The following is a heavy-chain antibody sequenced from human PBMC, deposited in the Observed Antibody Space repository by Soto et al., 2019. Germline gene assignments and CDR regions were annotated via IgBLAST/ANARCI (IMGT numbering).Heavy chain of an antibody. J-gene: IGHJ3*01. CDR1: GGSFRREA. D-gene: IGHD2-15*01. Sequence: QVQLVQSGAEVKKPGSSVKVSCKASGGSFRREAINWVRQAPGQGPEWMGGILPFFNTADYAQKFQGRVTLTADVSTTTVYMELGSLRFEDTAVYYCARRHEFGGNSDAFDVWGQGTMVIVSS. CDR2: ILPFFNTA. CDR3: ARRHEFGGNSDAFDV. V-gene: IGHV1-69*12.